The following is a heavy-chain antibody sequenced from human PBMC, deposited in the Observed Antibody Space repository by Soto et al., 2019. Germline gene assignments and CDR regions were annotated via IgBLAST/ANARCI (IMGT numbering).Heavy chain of an antibody. D-gene: IGHD1-26*01. CDR3: VTGGNNHYFDY. CDR1: GYTFTTYG. J-gene: IGHJ4*02. Sequence: QIQLVQSGAEVKKPGASLKVSCKTSGYTFTTYGISWVRQAPGQGLEWMGWISTYNGHTNYALKFQDRVTVTTDTSTSTAYMDLRSLRSDDTVMYYCVTGGNNHYFDYWGQGTLVTVSS. V-gene: IGHV1-18*01. CDR2: ISTYNGHT.